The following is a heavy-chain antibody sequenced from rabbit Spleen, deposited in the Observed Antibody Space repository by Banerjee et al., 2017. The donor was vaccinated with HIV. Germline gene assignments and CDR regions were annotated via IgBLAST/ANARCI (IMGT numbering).Heavy chain of an antibody. CDR1: GFPFSNKAV. V-gene: IGHV1S45*01. CDR2: INASTGKP. CDR3: ARDTGTSFSTYGMDL. J-gene: IGHJ6*01. D-gene: IGHD8-1*01. Sequence: QEQLVESGGGLVKPEGSLKLTCKASGFPFSNKAVMCWVRQAPGKGLEWIACINASTGKPVYATWASGRFTISKTSSTTVTLQMTSLTAADTATYFCARDTGTSFSTYGMDLWGPGTLVTVS.